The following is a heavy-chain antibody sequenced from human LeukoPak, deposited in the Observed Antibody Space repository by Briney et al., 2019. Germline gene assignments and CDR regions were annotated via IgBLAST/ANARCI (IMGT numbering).Heavy chain of an antibody. D-gene: IGHD2-21*01. CDR2: INHSGST. V-gene: IGHV4-34*01. Sequence: SETLSLTCAVYGGSFSGYYWSWIRQPPGEGLEWIGEINHSGSTNYNPSLKSRVTISVDTSKNQFSLKLSSVTAADTAVYYCASLFIPSTSRVSDYWGQGTLVTVSS. CDR3: ASLFIPSTSRVSDY. J-gene: IGHJ4*02. CDR1: GGSFSGYY.